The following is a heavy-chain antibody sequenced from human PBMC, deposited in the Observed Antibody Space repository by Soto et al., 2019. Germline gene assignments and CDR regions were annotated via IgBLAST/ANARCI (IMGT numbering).Heavy chain of an antibody. CDR1: GGTFSSYT. D-gene: IGHD6-13*01. V-gene: IGHV1-69*02. CDR3: ARVRWDSSSWYWFDP. J-gene: IGHJ5*02. Sequence: QVQLVQSGAEVKKPGSSVKVSCKASGGTFSSYTISWVRQAPGQGLEWMGRIIPILGIANYAQKFQGRVTITADQSTSTAHMELSSLRSEDTAVYYCARVRWDSSSWYWFDPWGQGTLVTVSS. CDR2: IIPILGIA.